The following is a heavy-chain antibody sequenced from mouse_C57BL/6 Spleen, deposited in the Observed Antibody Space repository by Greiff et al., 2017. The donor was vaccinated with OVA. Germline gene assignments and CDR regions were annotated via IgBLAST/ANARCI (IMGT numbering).Heavy chain of an antibody. CDR2: INPNNGGT. CDR3: ARGGDYDGYAMDY. CDR1: GYTFTDYN. J-gene: IGHJ4*01. Sequence: VQLQQSGPELVKPGASVKMSCKASGYTFTDYNMHWVKQSHGKSLEWIGYINPNNGGTSYNQKFKGKATLTVNKSSSTAYMELRSLTSEDSAVYYCARGGDYDGYAMDYWGQGTSVTASS. V-gene: IGHV1-22*01. D-gene: IGHD2-4*01.